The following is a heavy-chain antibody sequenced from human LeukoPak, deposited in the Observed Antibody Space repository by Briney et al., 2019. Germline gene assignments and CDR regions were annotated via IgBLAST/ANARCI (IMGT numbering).Heavy chain of an antibody. J-gene: IGHJ4*02. CDR2: IPSSGSNT. V-gene: IGHV3-23*01. CDR1: GFTFSTYA. CDR3: AKDGDSSGYYWDS. D-gene: IGHD3-22*01. Sequence: GGSRRLACAAAGFTFSTYAMSWVRQAPGKGLGWVSLIPSSGSNTYYADSVKGRFTISRDNSKSTLYLQMNSLRAEDTAVYFCAKDGDSSGYYWDSWGQGTLVTVSS.